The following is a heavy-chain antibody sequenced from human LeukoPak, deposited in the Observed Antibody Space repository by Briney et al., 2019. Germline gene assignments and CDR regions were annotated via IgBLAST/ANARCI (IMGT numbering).Heavy chain of an antibody. Sequence: GGSLRLSCEASGFSFSAARMTWVCQAPGKGLEWVATIKNDGSDKYYVDSVKGRFTLSRDNAKNSVYLQMNSLRVEDTAVYYCVNLGYSDGGQGTLVTVSS. CDR1: GFSFSAAR. V-gene: IGHV3-7*01. J-gene: IGHJ4*02. D-gene: IGHD5-12*01. CDR2: IKNDGSDK. CDR3: VNLGYSD.